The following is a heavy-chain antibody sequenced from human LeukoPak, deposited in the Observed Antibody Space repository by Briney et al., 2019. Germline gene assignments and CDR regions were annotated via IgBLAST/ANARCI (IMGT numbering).Heavy chain of an antibody. V-gene: IGHV1-46*01. D-gene: IGHD5-24*01. CDR1: GYTFTTYY. CDR2: INPSGGGT. J-gene: IGHJ4*02. Sequence: ASVKVSCKASGYTFTTYYMHWVRQAPGQGLVWMGLINPSGGGTRYAQKFQGRVTMTRDTSTSTVYMELSSLRSEDTAVYYCASGYKSVSVFDHWGQGTLVTVSS. CDR3: ASGYKSVSVFDH.